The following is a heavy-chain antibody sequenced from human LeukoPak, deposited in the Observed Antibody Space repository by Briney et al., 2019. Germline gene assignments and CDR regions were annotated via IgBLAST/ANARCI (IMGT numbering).Heavy chain of an antibody. CDR2: IYTSGST. D-gene: IGHD3-3*01. J-gene: IGHJ5*02. CDR1: GGSINGYY. Sequence: SETLSLTCTVSGGSINGYYWSWIRQPAGKGLEWIGRIYTSGSTNYNPSLKSRVTISVDTSKNQFSLKLSSVTAADTAVYYCAREPDFWSGYYTGWFDPWGQGTLVTVSS. V-gene: IGHV4-4*07. CDR3: AREPDFWSGYYTGWFDP.